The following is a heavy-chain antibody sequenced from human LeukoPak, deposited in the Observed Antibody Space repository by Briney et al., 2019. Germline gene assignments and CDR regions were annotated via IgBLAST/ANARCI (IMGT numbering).Heavy chain of an antibody. V-gene: IGHV1-69*13. CDR3: ARLGYCTNGVCFPPDY. J-gene: IGHJ4*02. CDR2: IIPIFGTA. Sequence: SVKVSCKATGGTFSSYAISWVRQAPGQGLEWMGGIIPIFGTANYAQKFQGRVTITADESTSTAYMELSSLRSEDTAVYYCARLGYCTNGVCFPPDYWGQGTLVTVSS. CDR1: GGTFSSYA. D-gene: IGHD2-8*01.